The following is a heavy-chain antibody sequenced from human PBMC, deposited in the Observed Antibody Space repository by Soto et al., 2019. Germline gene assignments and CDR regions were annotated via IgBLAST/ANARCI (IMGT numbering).Heavy chain of an antibody. CDR2: MQDSGST. J-gene: IGHJ4*02. Sequence: PSETLSLTCTVSGASISSYYWNWIRQPPGKGLEWIGYMQDSGSTSYNPSLKSRVTISVDTSKNQLSLKLTSVTAADTAVYYCAAPHGFWGQGTPVPVAS. D-gene: IGHD4-17*01. CDR3: AAPHGF. CDR1: GASISSYY. V-gene: IGHV4-59*01.